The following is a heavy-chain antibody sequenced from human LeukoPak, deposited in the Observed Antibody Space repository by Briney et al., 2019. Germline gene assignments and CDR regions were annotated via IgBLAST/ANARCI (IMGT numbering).Heavy chain of an antibody. CDR1: GFTFSSYA. J-gene: IGHJ4*02. CDR2: ISYDGSNK. Sequence: PGGSLRLSCAASGFTFSSYAMSWVRQAPGKGLEWVAVISYDGSNKYYADSVKGRFTISRDNSKNTLYLQMNSLRAEDTAVYYCARAASSGWYYFDYWGQGTLVTVSS. CDR3: ARAASSGWYYFDY. D-gene: IGHD6-19*01. V-gene: IGHV3-30-3*01.